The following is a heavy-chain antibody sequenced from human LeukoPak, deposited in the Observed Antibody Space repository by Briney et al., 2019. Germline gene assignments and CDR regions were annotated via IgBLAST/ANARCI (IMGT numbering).Heavy chain of an antibody. CDR2: INTNTGNP. J-gene: IGHJ6*03. V-gene: IGHV7-4-1*02. CDR3: ARDQILTGYLYYYYYYMDV. CDR1: GYTFTSYA. D-gene: IGHD3-9*01. Sequence: ASVKVSCKASGYTFTSYAMNWVRQAPGQGLEWMGWINTNTGNPTYAQGFTGRFVFSLDTSVSTAYLQISSLKAEDTAVYYCARDQILTGYLYYYYYYMDVWGKGTTVTVS.